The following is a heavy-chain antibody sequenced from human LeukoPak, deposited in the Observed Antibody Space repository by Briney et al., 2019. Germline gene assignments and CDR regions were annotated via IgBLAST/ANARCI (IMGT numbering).Heavy chain of an antibody. CDR1: GLTVSSNY. D-gene: IGHD6-19*01. Sequence: PGGSLRLSCAASGLTVSSNYMSWVRQAPGKGLEWVSVIYSGGSTYYADSVKGRFTISRDNSKNTLYLQMNSLRAEDTAVYYCARGYGSGWGTYYYYGMDVWGQGTTVTVSS. V-gene: IGHV3-66*01. CDR3: ARGYGSGWGTYYYYGMDV. J-gene: IGHJ6*02. CDR2: IYSGGST.